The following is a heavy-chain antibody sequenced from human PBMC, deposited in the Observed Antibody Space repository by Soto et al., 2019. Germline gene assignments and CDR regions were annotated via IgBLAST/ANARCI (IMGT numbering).Heavy chain of an antibody. CDR3: ATGMYYYDSSGSMDY. CDR2: IIPIFGTT. D-gene: IGHD3-22*01. Sequence: GASVKVSCKASGGTFSSYAISWVRQAPGQGLEWMGGIIPIFGTTNNAQKFQGRVTITEDKSTNTDYMELSSLRTEKTAVNKCATGMYYYDSSGSMDYWGQGTLVTVSS. J-gene: IGHJ4*02. V-gene: IGHV1-69*06. CDR1: GGTFSSYA.